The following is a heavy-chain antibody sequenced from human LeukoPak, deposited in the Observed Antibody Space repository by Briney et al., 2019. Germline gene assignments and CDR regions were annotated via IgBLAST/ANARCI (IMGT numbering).Heavy chain of an antibody. D-gene: IGHD6-19*01. J-gene: IGHJ4*02. Sequence: ASVKVSCKASGGTFSSYAISWVRQAPGQGLEWMGRIIPIFGTANYAQKFQGRVTITADKSTSTAYMELSSLRCEDTAVYYCASSSGWYGDYWGEGTLVTVSS. CDR2: IIPIFGTA. CDR3: ASSSGWYGDY. CDR1: GGTFSSYA. V-gene: IGHV1-69*06.